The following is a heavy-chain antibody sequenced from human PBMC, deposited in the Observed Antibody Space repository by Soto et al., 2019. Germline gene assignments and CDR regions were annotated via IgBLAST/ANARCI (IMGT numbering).Heavy chain of an antibody. J-gene: IGHJ3*02. CDR1: GYTVTSYA. CDR3: ARVTRNDDAFDI. CDR2: INTNTGNP. Sequence: ASVKTSCEGSGYTVTSYALNGVRQAPGQGLEWMGWINTNTGNPTSAQGFTGRFVFSLDTSVSTAYLQIFSLKAEDTAVYYCARVTRNDDAFDIWGQGTLVTVSS. V-gene: IGHV7-4-1*01.